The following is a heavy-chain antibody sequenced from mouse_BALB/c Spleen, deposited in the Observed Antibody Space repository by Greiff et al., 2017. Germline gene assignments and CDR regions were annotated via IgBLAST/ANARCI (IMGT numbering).Heavy chain of an antibody. J-gene: IGHJ4*01. CDR3: ARPYGSYYAMDY. V-gene: IGHV1-7*01. D-gene: IGHD2-1*01. CDR1: GYTFTSYW. Sequence: VQLQQSGAELAKPGASVKMSCKASGYTFTSYWMHWVKQRPGQGLEWIGYINPSTGYTEYNQKFKDKATLTADKSSSTAYMQLSSLTSEDSAVYYCARPYGSYYAMDYWGQGTSVTVSS. CDR2: INPSTGYT.